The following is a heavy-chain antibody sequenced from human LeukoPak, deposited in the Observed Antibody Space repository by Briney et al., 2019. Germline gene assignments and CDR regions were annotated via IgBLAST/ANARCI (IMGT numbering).Heavy chain of an antibody. CDR1: GFTSSSYA. CDR2: ISGSGVNT. D-gene: IGHD3-10*01. Sequence: GGSLRLSCAASGFTSSSYAMSWVRQAPGKGLEWVSGISGSGVNTYHADSVKGRFTISRDNSKNTLYLQMNSLRAEDTAIFYCVAKRESLWKEGHFWGQGTLVTVSS. CDR3: VAKRESLWKEGHF. J-gene: IGHJ4*02. V-gene: IGHV3-23*01.